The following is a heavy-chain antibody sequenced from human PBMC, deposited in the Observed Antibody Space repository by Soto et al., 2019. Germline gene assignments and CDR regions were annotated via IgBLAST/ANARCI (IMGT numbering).Heavy chain of an antibody. J-gene: IGHJ6*02. V-gene: IGHV1-18*01. Sequence: GASVKVSCKSSGYKFISHSITWVRQAPGQGLEWMGRISAYNGNTNYAQKLQGRVTMTTDTSTNTAYMELRSLRSDDTAVYYCAGGPFWGGPPGCRNRDVGAQGPTATVS. CDR2: ISAYNGNT. CDR1: GYKFISHS. D-gene: IGHD3-3*01. CDR3: AGGPFWGGPPGCRNRDV.